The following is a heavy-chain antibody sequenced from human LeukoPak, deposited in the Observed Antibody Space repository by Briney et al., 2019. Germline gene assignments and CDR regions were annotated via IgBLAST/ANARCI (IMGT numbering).Heavy chain of an antibody. CDR1: GDSVSSNSAA. CDR2: TYYRSKWYY. CDR3: ARDPVGGSTIFDY. J-gene: IGHJ4*02. V-gene: IGHV6-1*01. Sequence: SQTLSLTCAISGDSVSSNSAAWNWIRQSPSRGLEWLGRTYYRSKWYYDYAVAGKSRISINPDTSKNQFSLQLSSVTPEDTAVYYCARDPVGGSTIFDYWGQGTLVTVSS. D-gene: IGHD1-26*01.